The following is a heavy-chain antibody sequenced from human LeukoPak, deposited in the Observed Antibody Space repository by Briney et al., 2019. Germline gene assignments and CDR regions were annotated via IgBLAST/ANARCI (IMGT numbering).Heavy chain of an antibody. J-gene: IGHJ4*02. D-gene: IGHD1-26*01. CDR1: GFTFSSYW. CDR2: INTDGSST. CDR3: SRDLRGADDY. V-gene: IGHV3-74*01. Sequence: SGGSLRLSCAASGFTFSSYWMHWVRRAPGKGLVWVSHINTDGSSTNYADSVKGRFTISRDNAKNTLYLQMNSLRAEDTAVYYCSRDLRGADDYWGQGTLVTVSS.